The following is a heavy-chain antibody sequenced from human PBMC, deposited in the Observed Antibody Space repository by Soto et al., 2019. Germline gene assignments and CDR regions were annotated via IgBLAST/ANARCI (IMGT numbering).Heavy chain of an antibody. V-gene: IGHV2-5*02. CDR2: IYWDDDK. Sequence: QITLKESGPTVVKPTQTLTLTCTLSGFSLSTNEVSVGWIRQPRGKALEWLALIYWDDDKRYSPSLKNRLTITKDTSKNQVVLTMTNMDPGDTATYYCAHRDGARFYFDYWCQGTLVTVTS. CDR3: AHRDGARFYFDY. CDR1: GFSLSTNEVS. J-gene: IGHJ4*02.